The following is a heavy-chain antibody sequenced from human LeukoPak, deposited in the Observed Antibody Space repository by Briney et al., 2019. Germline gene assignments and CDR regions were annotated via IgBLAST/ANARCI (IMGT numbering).Heavy chain of an antibody. CDR1: GGSISSYY. J-gene: IGHJ6*03. D-gene: IGHD3-10*01. Sequence: SETLSLTCTVSGGSISSYYWSWIRQPAGKGLEWIGRIYTSGSTNYNPSLKSRVTMSVDTSKNQFSLKLSSVTAADTAVYYCARDNFMVRGVVRGLYYMDVWGKGTTVTVSS. CDR2: IYTSGST. V-gene: IGHV4-4*07. CDR3: ARDNFMVRGVVRGLYYMDV.